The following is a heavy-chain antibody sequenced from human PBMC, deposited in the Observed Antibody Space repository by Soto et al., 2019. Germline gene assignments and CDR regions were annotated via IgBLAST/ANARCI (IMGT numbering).Heavy chain of an antibody. D-gene: IGHD3-9*01. CDR2: IYYSGST. CDR1: GGSISSYY. CDR3: ARFKAKYYDILTGYFDY. J-gene: IGHJ4*02. V-gene: IGHV4-59*01. Sequence: SETLSLTCTVSGGSISSYYWSWIRQPPGKGLEWIGYIYYSGSTNYNPSLKSRVTISVDTSKNQFSLKLSSVTAADTAVYYCARFKAKYYDILTGYFDYWGQGTLVTVSS.